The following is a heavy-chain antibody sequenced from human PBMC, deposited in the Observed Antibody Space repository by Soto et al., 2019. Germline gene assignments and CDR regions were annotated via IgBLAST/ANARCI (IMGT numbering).Heavy chain of an antibody. V-gene: IGHV3-21*01. J-gene: IGHJ6*02. CDR1: GFTFSSYS. D-gene: IGHD2-21*02. Sequence: PGGSLRLSCAASGFTFSSYSMNRVRQAPGKGLEWVSSISSSSSYIYYADSVKGRFTISRDNAKNSLYLQMNSLRAEDTAVYYCARDRGTVTASGYGMDVWGQGTTVTVSS. CDR3: ARDRGTVTASGYGMDV. CDR2: ISSSSSYI.